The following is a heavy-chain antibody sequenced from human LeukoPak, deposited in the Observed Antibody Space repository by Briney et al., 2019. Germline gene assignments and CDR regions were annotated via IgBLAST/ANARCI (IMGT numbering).Heavy chain of an antibody. CDR1: GITVSNYG. D-gene: IGHD3-22*01. CDR2: ISGSGGGT. Sequence: GGSLRLSCAVSGITVSNYGMSWVRQAPGKGLEWVAGISGSGGGTNYADSVKGRFTISRDNFKNTLYLQMNSLRAEDTAVYFCAKRGVVIRVILVGFHKEAYYFDSWGQGALVTVSS. V-gene: IGHV3-23*01. CDR3: AKRGVVIRVILVGFHKEAYYFDS. J-gene: IGHJ4*02.